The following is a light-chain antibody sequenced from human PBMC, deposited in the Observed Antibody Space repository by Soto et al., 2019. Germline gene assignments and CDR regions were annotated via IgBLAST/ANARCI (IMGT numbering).Light chain of an antibody. V-gene: IGKV3-15*01. Sequence: EVVMTQSPATLSVSLGESATLSSRASQSVDGYLAWYQQKPGQAPRLLIYGASTRATGVTARFRGGGSGTEFTLTISSLQSEDSAVYYCQQYHKWPPITFGQGTRLEIK. CDR3: QQYHKWPPIT. CDR1: QSVDGY. J-gene: IGKJ5*01. CDR2: GAS.